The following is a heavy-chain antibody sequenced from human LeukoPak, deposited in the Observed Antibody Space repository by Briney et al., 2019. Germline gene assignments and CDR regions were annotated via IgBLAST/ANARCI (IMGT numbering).Heavy chain of an antibody. CDR1: GGSISSYY. CDR2: IYYSGST. V-gene: IGHV4-59*08. J-gene: IGHJ4*02. D-gene: IGHD3-16*02. Sequence: PSETLSLTCTVSGGSISSYYWSWIRQPPGKGLEWIGYIYYSGSTNCNPALKSRGTISVDTSKNQFSLKLSSVTAADTAVYYCARQGGGYHRQFDYWGQGTLVTVSS. CDR3: ARQGGGYHRQFDY.